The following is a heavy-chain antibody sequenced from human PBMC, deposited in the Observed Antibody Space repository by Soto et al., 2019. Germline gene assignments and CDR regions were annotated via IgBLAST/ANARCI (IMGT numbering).Heavy chain of an antibody. Sequence: QVQLVESGGGVVQPGRSLRLSCAASGFTFSSYGMHWVRQAPGKGLEWVAVIWSDGSNKYYADSVKGRFTISRDNSKNTLYLQMSSLRDEDTAVYYCARELWSGPFDYWGQGTLVTVSS. V-gene: IGHV3-33*01. CDR2: IWSDGSNK. CDR1: GFTFSSYG. J-gene: IGHJ4*02. D-gene: IGHD3-3*01. CDR3: ARELWSGPFDY.